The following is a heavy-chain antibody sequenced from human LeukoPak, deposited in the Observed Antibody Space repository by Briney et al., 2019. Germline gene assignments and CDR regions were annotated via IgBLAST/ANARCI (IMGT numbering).Heavy chain of an antibody. D-gene: IGHD6-13*01. V-gene: IGHV1-18*01. CDR1: GYTFTSYG. CDR3: ARVSAADHYYYMDV. Sequence: ASVKVSCKASGYTFTSYGISWVRQAPGQGLEWMGWISAYNGNTNYAQKLQGRVTMTTDTSTSTAYMELRSLRSDDTAVYYCARVSAADHYYYMDVWGKGTTVTVSS. J-gene: IGHJ6*03. CDR2: ISAYNGNT.